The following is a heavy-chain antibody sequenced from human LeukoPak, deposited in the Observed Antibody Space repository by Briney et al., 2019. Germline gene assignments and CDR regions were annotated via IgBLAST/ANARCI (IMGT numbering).Heavy chain of an antibody. V-gene: IGHV3-11*04. Sequence: GGSLRLSCAASGFTFSDYYMNWIRQAPGKGLEWVSYISSSATTIYYADSMKGRFTISRDNAKKSLYLQMNSLRAEDSAVYYCARDHSSSWNYFDYWGQGTLVTVSS. CDR1: GFTFSDYY. CDR3: ARDHSSSWNYFDY. J-gene: IGHJ4*02. CDR2: ISSSATTI. D-gene: IGHD6-13*01.